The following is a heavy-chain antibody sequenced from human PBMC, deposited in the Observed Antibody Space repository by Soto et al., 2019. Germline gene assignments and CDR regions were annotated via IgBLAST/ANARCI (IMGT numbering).Heavy chain of an antibody. V-gene: IGHV4-4*02. Sequence: QVQLQESGPGLVKPSGTLSLTCTVSGASISSTSSGDWWSWVRQPPGKGLEWIGEIHHSGSTNYNPSLKSRCTMSVDKSTNQFSLRLSSVTAADTAVYYCAKMVGATLVDYWGQGTLVTVSS. J-gene: IGHJ4*02. CDR2: IHHSGST. D-gene: IGHD1-26*01. CDR3: AKMVGATLVDY. CDR1: GASISSTSSGDW.